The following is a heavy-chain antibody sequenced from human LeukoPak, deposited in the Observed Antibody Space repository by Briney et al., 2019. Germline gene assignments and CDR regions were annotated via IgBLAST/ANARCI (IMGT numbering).Heavy chain of an antibody. CDR2: IIPIFGIA. CDR3: ARECGYSYGYRSYFDY. CDR1: GGTFSSYA. V-gene: IGHV1-69*04. Sequence: SVKVSCKASGGTFSSYAISWVRQAPGQGLEWMGRIIPIFGIANYAQKFQGRVTITADKSTSTAYMELSSLRSEDTAVYYCARECGYSYGYRSYFDYWGQGTLVTVSS. J-gene: IGHJ4*02. D-gene: IGHD5-18*01.